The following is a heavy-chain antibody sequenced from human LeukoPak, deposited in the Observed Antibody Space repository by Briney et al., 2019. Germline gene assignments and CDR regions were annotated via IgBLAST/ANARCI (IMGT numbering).Heavy chain of an antibody. CDR1: GFTFDDYA. D-gene: IGHD3-22*01. CDR2: ISGDGGST. Sequence: GGSLTLSCAASGFTFDDYAMHWVRQAPGKGLEWVSLISGDGGSTYYADSVKGRFTISRDNSKNSLYLQMNSLRTEDTALYYCAKAAQYYYDSSGLPSTFDIWGQGTMVTVSS. CDR3: AKAAQYYYDSSGLPSTFDI. J-gene: IGHJ3*02. V-gene: IGHV3-43*02.